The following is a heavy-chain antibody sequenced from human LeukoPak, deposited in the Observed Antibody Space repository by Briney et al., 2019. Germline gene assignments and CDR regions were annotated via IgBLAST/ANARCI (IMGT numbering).Heavy chain of an antibody. CDR2: IIPIFGTA. D-gene: IGHD3-10*01. J-gene: IGHJ4*02. CDR1: GYTFTSYG. CDR3: AGRYGSGSYYIDY. V-gene: IGHV1-69*13. Sequence: SVKVSCKASGYTFTSYGISWVRQAPGQGLEWMGGIIPIFGTANYAQKFQGRVTITADESTSTAYMELSSLRSEDTAVYYCAGRYGSGSYYIDYWGQGTLVTVSS.